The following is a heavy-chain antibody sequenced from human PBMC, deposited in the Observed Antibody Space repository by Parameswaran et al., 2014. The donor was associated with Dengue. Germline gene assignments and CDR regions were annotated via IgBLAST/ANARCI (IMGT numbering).Heavy chain of an antibody. CDR3: ARGWYYYDSSGYEIDY. Sequence: WVRQAPGQGLEWMGWISAYNGNTNYAQKLQGRVTMTTDTSTSTAYMELRSLRSDDTAVYYCARGWYYYDSSGYEIDYWGQGTLVTVS. V-gene: IGHV1-18*01. D-gene: IGHD3-22*01. J-gene: IGHJ4*02. CDR2: ISAYNGNT.